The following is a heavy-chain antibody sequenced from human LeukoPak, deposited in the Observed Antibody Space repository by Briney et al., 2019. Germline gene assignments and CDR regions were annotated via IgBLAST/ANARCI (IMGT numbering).Heavy chain of an antibody. D-gene: IGHD2-15*01. CDR2: ISYDGSNK. CDR3: AKDIGVGYCNGCLFDY. Sequence: GGSLRLSCAASGFTFSSYGMHWVRQAPGKGLEWVAVISYDGSNKYYADSVKGRFTISRDNSKNTLYLQMNSLRTEDTALYYCAKDIGVGYCNGCLFDYWGQGTLVTVSS. J-gene: IGHJ4*02. V-gene: IGHV3-30*18. CDR1: GFTFSSYG.